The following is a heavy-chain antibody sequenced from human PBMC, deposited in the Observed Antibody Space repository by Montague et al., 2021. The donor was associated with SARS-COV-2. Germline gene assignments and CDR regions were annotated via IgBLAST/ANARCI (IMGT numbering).Heavy chain of an antibody. D-gene: IGHD2-2*01. Sequence: SLRLSCAASGFTFSSYAMHWVRQAPGKGLEWVAVISYDGSNKYYADSVKGRFTISRDNSKNTLYLQMNSLRAEDTAVYYCAGQLLCHYYGMDVWGRGTTVTVSS. V-gene: IGHV3-30-3*01. CDR3: AGQLLCHYYGMDV. J-gene: IGHJ6*02. CDR1: GFTFSSYA. CDR2: ISYDGSNK.